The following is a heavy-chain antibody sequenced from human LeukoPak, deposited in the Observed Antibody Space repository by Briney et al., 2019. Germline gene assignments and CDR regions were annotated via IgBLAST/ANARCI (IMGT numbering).Heavy chain of an antibody. V-gene: IGHV4-34*01. CDR3: ARGQLTRITIFGVVIRYGMDV. Sequence: SETLSLTCTVSRASLSNYYWSWIRQPPGKGLEWIGEINHSGSTNYNPSLKSRVTISVDTSKNQFSLKLSSVTAADTAVYYCARGQLTRITIFGVVIRYGMDVWGQGTTVTVSS. D-gene: IGHD3-3*01. CDR2: INHSGST. J-gene: IGHJ6*02. CDR1: RASLSNYY.